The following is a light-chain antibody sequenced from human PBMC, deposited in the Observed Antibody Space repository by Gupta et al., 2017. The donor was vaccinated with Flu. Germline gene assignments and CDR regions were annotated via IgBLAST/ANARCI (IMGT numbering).Light chain of an antibody. V-gene: IGLV3-1*01. CDR2: QDS. Sequence: SPRQTASITCSGDKFGDKYACWYQQKPGQSPVLVIYQDSKRPSGIPGLFSGSNSGNTATLTISGTQAMDEADYYCQAWDSSTGVFGGGTKLTVL. J-gene: IGLJ2*01. CDR3: QAWDSSTGV. CDR1: KFGDKY.